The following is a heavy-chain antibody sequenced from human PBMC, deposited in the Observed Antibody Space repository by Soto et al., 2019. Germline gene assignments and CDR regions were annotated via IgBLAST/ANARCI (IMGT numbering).Heavy chain of an antibody. J-gene: IGHJ5*02. CDR3: ARHQSDRRDLSPNRSHYDYIWGSYRRKGGNWFDP. CDR2: IYYSGST. V-gene: IGHV4-39*01. D-gene: IGHD3-16*02. Sequence: SETLSLTCTVSGGSISSSSYYWGWIRQPPGKGLEWIGSIYYSGSTYYNPSLKSRVTISVDTSKNQFSLKLGAVTAADTAVYYCARHQSDRRDLSPNRSHYDYIWGSYRRKGGNWFDPWGQGTLVTVSS. CDR1: GGSISSSSYY.